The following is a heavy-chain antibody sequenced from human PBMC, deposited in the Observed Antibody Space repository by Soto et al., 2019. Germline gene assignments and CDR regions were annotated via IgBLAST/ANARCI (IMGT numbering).Heavy chain of an antibody. J-gene: IGHJ6*02. CDR1: GFTFSSYG. Sequence: GGSLRLSCAASGFTFSSYGMHWVRQAPGKGLEWVAVIWYDGSNKYYADSVKGRFTISRDNSKNTLYLQMNSLRAEDTAVYYCARGPDAYSSAPYYGMDVWGQGTTVTVSS. D-gene: IGHD6-25*01. CDR3: ARGPDAYSSAPYYGMDV. V-gene: IGHV3-33*01. CDR2: IWYDGSNK.